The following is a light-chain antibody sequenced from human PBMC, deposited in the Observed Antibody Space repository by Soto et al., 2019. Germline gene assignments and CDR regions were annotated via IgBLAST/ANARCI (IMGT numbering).Light chain of an antibody. V-gene: IGKV3-15*01. CDR2: GAS. CDR1: QSVSSN. J-gene: IGKJ3*01. Sequence: EIVMTQSPATLSVSPGERATLSCRASQSVSSNLAWYQQKPGQAPRLLIYGASTRATGIPARFSGSGSGTEFTITISSLQSEDFAVYYCQQYNNWFTFGPGTKVDIK. CDR3: QQYNNWFT.